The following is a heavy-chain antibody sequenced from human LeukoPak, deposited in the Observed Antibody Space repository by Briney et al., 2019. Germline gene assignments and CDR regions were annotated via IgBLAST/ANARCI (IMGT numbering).Heavy chain of an antibody. CDR2: IYSGGST. CDR3: AVPKYYYYGMDV. V-gene: IGHV3-66*01. D-gene: IGHD2-2*01. J-gene: IGHJ6*02. Sequence: GGSLRLSCAASGFTVSSNYMSWVRQAPGKGLEWVSVIYSGGSTYYADSVKGRFTISRDNSKNTLYLQMNSLRAEDTAVYYCAVPKYYYYGMDVWGQGTTGTVSS. CDR1: GFTVSSNY.